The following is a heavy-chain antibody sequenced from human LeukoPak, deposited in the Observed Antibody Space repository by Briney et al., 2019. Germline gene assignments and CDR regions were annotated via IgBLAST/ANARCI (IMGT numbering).Heavy chain of an antibody. J-gene: IGHJ4*02. CDR2: INPNSGGT. CDR3: AREGVDWNHSVYYFDY. CDR1: GYTFTSYG. V-gene: IGHV1-2*02. Sequence: AASVKVSCKASGYTFTSYGISWVRQAPGQGLEWMGWINPNSGGTNYAQKFQGRVTMTRDTSISTAYMELSRLRSDDTAVYYCAREGVDWNHSVYYFDYWGQGTLVTVSS. D-gene: IGHD1-1*01.